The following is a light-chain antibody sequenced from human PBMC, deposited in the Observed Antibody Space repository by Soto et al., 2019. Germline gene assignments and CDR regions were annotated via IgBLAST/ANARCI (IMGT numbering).Light chain of an antibody. J-gene: IGKJ3*01. CDR2: DAS. V-gene: IGKV3-11*01. CDR1: QSVSSY. CDR3: QQRSNWPLT. Sequence: MVLTQAAATGSLSPGERATLSCRASQSVSSYLAWYQQKPGQAPRLLIYDASNRATGIPARFSGSVSWTDFTLTISSLEPEDFAVYYCQQRSNWPLTCGPGTKVDIK.